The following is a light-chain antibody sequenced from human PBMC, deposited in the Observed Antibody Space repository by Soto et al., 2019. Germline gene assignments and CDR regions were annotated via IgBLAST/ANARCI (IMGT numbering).Light chain of an antibody. V-gene: IGKV3-20*01. CDR1: QSVSSSY. CDR2: GAS. J-gene: IGKJ1*01. Sequence: EIVLTQSPGTLPLPPGESATLSCRASQSVSSSYLAWYQQKPGQAHRLLIYGASSRATCITDRFSGSGSGTDFTLNISRMETEDFAVYYCQQYGSPPVTFGQGTKGEIK. CDR3: QQYGSPPVT.